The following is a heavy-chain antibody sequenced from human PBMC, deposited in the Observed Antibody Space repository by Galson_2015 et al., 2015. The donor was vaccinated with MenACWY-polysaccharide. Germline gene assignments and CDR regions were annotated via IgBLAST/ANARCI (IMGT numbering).Heavy chain of an antibody. CDR3: AQLGGYNPTEV. V-gene: IGHV3-23*01. D-gene: IGHD3-22*01. Sequence: SLRLSCAASGSTFSGYWMHWVRQAPGKGLDWVSAIDYSGRATFYADSVRGRFTVSKDNSKNTLSLQMNSLRVEDTAIYYCAQLGGYNPTEVWGKGTTVIVSS. CDR2: IDYSGRAT. J-gene: IGHJ6*03. CDR1: GSTFSGYW.